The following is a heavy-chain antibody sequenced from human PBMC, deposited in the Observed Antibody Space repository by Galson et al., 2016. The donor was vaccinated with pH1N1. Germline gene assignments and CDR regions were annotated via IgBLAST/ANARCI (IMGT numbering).Heavy chain of an antibody. D-gene: IGHD6-19*01. J-gene: IGHJ3*01. CDR3: AKCFLCSNSWFDAFDV. CDR1: GFTFDDFA. Sequence: SLRLSCAASGFTFDDFAMHWVRQVPGKGLEWVSGISWNGGSIAYADSVKGRFTISRDNDKTSLSLQMNSLRPEDTALYYCAKCFLCSNSWFDAFDVWGQGTMVTVSS. V-gene: IGHV3-9*01. CDR2: ISWNGGSI.